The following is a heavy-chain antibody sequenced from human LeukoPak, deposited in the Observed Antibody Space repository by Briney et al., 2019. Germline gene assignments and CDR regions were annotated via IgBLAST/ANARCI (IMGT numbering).Heavy chain of an antibody. D-gene: IGHD3-10*01. V-gene: IGHV1-8*03. CDR3: ARRYYYGSGSYYP. Sequence: ASVKVSCKASGYTFTSYEINWVRQATGQGLEWMGWMNPNSGNTGYAQKFQGRGTITRNTSISTAYMELSSLRSEDTAVYYCARRYYYGSGSYYPWGQGTLVTVSS. CDR1: GYTFTSYE. J-gene: IGHJ4*02. CDR2: MNPNSGNT.